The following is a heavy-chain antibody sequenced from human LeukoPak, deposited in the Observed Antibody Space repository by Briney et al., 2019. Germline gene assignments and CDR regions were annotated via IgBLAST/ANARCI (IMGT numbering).Heavy chain of an antibody. CDR2: ISSSSSYI. D-gene: IGHD7-27*01. CDR3: AKNWAWGYYYYGMDV. J-gene: IGHJ6*02. Sequence: GGSLRLSCAASGFTFSSYSMNWVRQAPGKGLEWVSSISSSSSYIYYADSVKGRFTISRDNAKNSLYLQMNSLRAEDTAVYYCAKNWAWGYYYYGMDVWGQGTTVTVSS. V-gene: IGHV3-21*01. CDR1: GFTFSSYS.